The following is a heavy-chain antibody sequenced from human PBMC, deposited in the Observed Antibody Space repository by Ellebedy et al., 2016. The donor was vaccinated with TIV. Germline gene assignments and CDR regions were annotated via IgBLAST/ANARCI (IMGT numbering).Heavy chain of an antibody. CDR1: GFTFSGYY. Sequence: GESLKISCAASGFTFSGYYMSWFRQAPGKGPEWVSYISYSGDLMYYADSVKGRFTTSRDNAENSLYLQMNSLRAGDTAVYFCARGPSDTAMDQVDYWGQGTLVTVSS. D-gene: IGHD5-18*01. CDR3: ARGPSDTAMDQVDY. V-gene: IGHV3-11*01. CDR2: ISYSGDLM. J-gene: IGHJ4*02.